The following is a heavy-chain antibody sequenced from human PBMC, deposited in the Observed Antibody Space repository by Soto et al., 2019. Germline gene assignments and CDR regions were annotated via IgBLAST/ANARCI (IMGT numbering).Heavy chain of an antibody. Sequence: SVKVSCKASGGTFSSYAISWVRQAPGQGLEWMGGIIPIFGTANYAQKFQGRVTITADESTSTAYMELSSLRSEDTAVYYCTTLLLWFGPDSYDIWGQGTMVTVSS. D-gene: IGHD3-10*01. V-gene: IGHV1-69*13. J-gene: IGHJ3*02. CDR1: GGTFSSYA. CDR3: TTLLLWFGPDSYDI. CDR2: IIPIFGTA.